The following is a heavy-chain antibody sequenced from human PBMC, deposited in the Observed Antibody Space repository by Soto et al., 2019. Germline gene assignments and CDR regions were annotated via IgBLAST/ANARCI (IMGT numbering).Heavy chain of an antibody. J-gene: IGHJ6*02. Sequence: GGSLRLSCAASGITFSSYAMSWVRQAPGKGLEWVSAISGGGGRTYYADSVKGRFTISRDNSKNSLYLQMNSLRTEDTALYYCAKGPVVDDYYYYYGMDVWGQGTTVTVSS. CDR3: AKGPVVDDYYYYYGMDV. CDR2: ISGGGGRT. D-gene: IGHD2-15*01. V-gene: IGHV3-23*01. CDR1: GITFSSYA.